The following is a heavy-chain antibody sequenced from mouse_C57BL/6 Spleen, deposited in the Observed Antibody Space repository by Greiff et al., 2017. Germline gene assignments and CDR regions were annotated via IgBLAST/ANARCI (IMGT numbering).Heavy chain of an antibody. CDR3: AKDVVAEAMDY. V-gene: IGHV1-64*01. Sequence: VQLQQPGAELVKPGASVKLSCKASGYTFTSYWMHWVKQRPGQGLEWIGMIHPNSGSTNYNEKFKSKATLTVDKSSSTAYMQLSSLTSEDSAVYYCAKDVVAEAMDYWGQGTSVTVSS. CDR2: IHPNSGST. J-gene: IGHJ4*01. CDR1: GYTFTSYW. D-gene: IGHD1-1*01.